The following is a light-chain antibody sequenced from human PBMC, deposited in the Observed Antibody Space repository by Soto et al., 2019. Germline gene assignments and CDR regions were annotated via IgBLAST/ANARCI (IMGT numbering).Light chain of an antibody. Sequence: DIQMTQSPSTLSASVGDRVTITCRASQSISSWLAWYQQKPGKAPKLLIYKASTLESGVPSRFSGSGSGTEFTLSISSLQPDDFATYSCQQYSTYFRTFGPGTKVEIK. CDR3: QQYSTYFRT. CDR2: KAS. J-gene: IGKJ1*01. CDR1: QSISSW. V-gene: IGKV1-5*03.